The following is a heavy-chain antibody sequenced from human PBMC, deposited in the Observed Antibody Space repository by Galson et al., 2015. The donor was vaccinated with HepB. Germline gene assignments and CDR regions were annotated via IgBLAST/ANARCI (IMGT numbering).Heavy chain of an antibody. Sequence: SLRLSCAASGFTFSSYAMHWVRQAPGKGLEWVAVISYDGSNKYYADSVKGRFTISRDNSKNTLYLQMNSLRAEDTAVYYCARDQLAGITIFGVVIIGESWFDPWGQGTLVTVSS. J-gene: IGHJ5*02. CDR1: GFTFSSYA. V-gene: IGHV3-30-3*01. D-gene: IGHD3-3*01. CDR3: ARDQLAGITIFGVVIIGESWFDP. CDR2: ISYDGSNK.